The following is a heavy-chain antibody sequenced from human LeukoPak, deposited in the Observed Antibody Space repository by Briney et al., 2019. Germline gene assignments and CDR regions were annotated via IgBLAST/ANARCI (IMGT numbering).Heavy chain of an antibody. Sequence: PSETLSLTCTVSGGSISSGGYYWSWIRQHPGKGLEWFGYIYYSGSTYYNPSLKSRVTISVDTSKNQFSLKLSSVTAADTAVYYCARVGGTTVAPNDAFDIWGQGTMVTVSS. CDR1: GGSISSGGYY. V-gene: IGHV4-31*03. D-gene: IGHD4-23*01. CDR3: ARVGGTTVAPNDAFDI. CDR2: IYYSGST. J-gene: IGHJ3*02.